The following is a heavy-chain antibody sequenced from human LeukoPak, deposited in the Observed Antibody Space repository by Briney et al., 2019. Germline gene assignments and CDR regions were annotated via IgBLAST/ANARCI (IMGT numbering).Heavy chain of an antibody. CDR3: ARGNNLNYYGSGSYACDY. J-gene: IGHJ4*02. D-gene: IGHD3-10*01. V-gene: IGHV4-34*01. CDR1: GGSFSGYY. Sequence: PSETLSLTCAVYGGSFSGYYWSWIRQPPGKGREWIGEINHSGSTNYNPSLKSRVTISVDTSKNQFSLKLSSVPAAGTAVYYCARGNNLNYYGSGSYACDYWGQGTLVTVSS. CDR2: INHSGST.